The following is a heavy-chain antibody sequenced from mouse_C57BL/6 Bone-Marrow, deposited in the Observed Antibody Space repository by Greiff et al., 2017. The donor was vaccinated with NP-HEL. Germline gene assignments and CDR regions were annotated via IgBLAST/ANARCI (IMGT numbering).Heavy chain of an antibody. Sequence: QVQLKQPGAELVRPGSSVKLSCKASGYTFTSYWMHWVKQRPIQGLEWIGNIDPSDSETHYNQKFKDKATLTVDKSSSTAYMQLSSLTSEDSAVYYCARGYYAMDYWGQGTSVTVSS. CDR3: ARGYYAMDY. CDR1: GYTFTSYW. CDR2: IDPSDSET. J-gene: IGHJ4*01. V-gene: IGHV1-52*01.